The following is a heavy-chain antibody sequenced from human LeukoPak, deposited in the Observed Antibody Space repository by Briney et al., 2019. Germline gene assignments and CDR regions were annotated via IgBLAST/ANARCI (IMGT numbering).Heavy chain of an antibody. Sequence: SETLSLTCTVSGGSISSSSYYWSWIRQPPGKGLEWIGYIYYSGSTNYNPSLKSRVTISVDTSKNQFSLRLSSVTAADTAVYYCARVTGYMIEDYFDYWGQGTLVTVSS. J-gene: IGHJ4*02. CDR1: GGSISSSSYY. V-gene: IGHV4-61*01. CDR2: IYYSGST. CDR3: ARVTGYMIEDYFDY. D-gene: IGHD3-22*01.